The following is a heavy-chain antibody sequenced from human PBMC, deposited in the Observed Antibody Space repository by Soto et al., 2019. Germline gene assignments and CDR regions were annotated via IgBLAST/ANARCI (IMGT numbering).Heavy chain of an antibody. J-gene: IGHJ5*01. CDR3: ARDRGRPSPIMIFGMPHMEGHWFDS. CDR1: GFTFTSHW. D-gene: IGHD3-3*01. Sequence: EVQLVESGGGLVQPGGSLRLSCAASGFTFTSHWIHWVRQVPGKGLGWVARINSDGSRTDYADSVRGRFTISRDNAKNTLYLQMISLRAEDSAVYFCARDRGRPSPIMIFGMPHMEGHWFDSWGQGTLVTVSS. CDR2: INSDGSRT. V-gene: IGHV3-74*01.